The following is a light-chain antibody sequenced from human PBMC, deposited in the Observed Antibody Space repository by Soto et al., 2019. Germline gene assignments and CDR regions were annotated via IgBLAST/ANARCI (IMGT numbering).Light chain of an antibody. CDR1: QSVSSY. V-gene: IGKV3-11*01. CDR3: QQRSNWPSLT. J-gene: IGKJ4*01. Sequence: EIVLTQSPATLSLSPGERATLSCRASQSVSSYLAWYQQKPGQAPRLLIYDASNRATGIPARFSGSGSGTDFTLTISSLEPEDVAVYYCQQRSNWPSLTFGGGTKV. CDR2: DAS.